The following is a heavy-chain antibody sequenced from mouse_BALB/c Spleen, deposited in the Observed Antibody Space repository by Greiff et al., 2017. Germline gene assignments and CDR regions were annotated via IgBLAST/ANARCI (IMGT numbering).Heavy chain of an antibody. Sequence: VKLQESGPGLVAPSQSLSITCTVSGFSLTSYGVHWVRQPPGKGLEWLGVIWAGGSTNYNSALMSRLSISKDNSTTHVFLKMNSLQTDDTAMYYCARDGSSYGFAYWGQGTLVTVSA. V-gene: IGHV2-9*02. CDR3: ARDGSSYGFAY. D-gene: IGHD1-1*01. CDR2: IWAGGST. CDR1: GFSLTSYG. J-gene: IGHJ3*01.